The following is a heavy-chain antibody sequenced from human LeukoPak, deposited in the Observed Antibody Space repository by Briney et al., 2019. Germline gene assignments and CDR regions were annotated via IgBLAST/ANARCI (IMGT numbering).Heavy chain of an antibody. CDR1: GGSISSSSYY. Sequence: SETLSLTCTVSGGSISSSSYYWGWIRQPPGKGLEWIGSIYYSGSTYYNPSLKSRVTISVDTSKNQFSLKLSSVTAADTAVYYCARHGGVRYYCDSSGYHWGQGTLVTVSS. J-gene: IGHJ5*02. CDR3: ARHGGVRYYCDSSGYH. CDR2: IYYSGST. V-gene: IGHV4-39*01. D-gene: IGHD3-22*01.